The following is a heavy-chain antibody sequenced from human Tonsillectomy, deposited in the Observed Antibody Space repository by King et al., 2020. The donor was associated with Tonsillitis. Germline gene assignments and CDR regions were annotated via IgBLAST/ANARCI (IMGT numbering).Heavy chain of an antibody. D-gene: IGHD3-22*01. V-gene: IGHV1-2*02. CDR1: GYTFSGYY. J-gene: IGHJ1*01. Sequence: QLVQSGDEVKKPGASVKVSCKASGYTFSGYYIHWVRQAPGQGLEWMGWINPNSGDINYAQKFHGRVTMTRDKSIRTVYMELTSLRSDDTAVYYCSRGITMRVVVPTEYFQHWGQGTLVTVSS. CDR2: INPNSGDI. CDR3: SRGITMRVVVPTEYFQH.